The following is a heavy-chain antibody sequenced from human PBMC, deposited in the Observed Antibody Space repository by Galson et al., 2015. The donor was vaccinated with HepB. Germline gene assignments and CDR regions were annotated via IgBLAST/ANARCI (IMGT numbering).Heavy chain of an antibody. CDR1: GFTFSSSA. D-gene: IGHD6-13*01. J-gene: IGHJ4*02. CDR2: IRSKASDYAT. V-gene: IGHV3-73*01. CDR3: LRLGDLSGYSSS. Sequence: SLRLSCAASGFTFSSSAIHWVRQASGKGPEWVGRIRSKASDYATAYAASLKGRFTISRDDSKNTAYLHMNSLKTEDTAVNYCLRLGDLSGYSSSWGQGTLVTVSS.